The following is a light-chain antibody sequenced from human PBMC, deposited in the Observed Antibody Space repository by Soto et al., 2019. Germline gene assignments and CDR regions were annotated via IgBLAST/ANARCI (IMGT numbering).Light chain of an antibody. V-gene: IGKV1-39*01. CDR2: AAY. J-gene: IGKJ4*01. Sequence: DLQMTQSPSSLSASVADRVTITCRASQSTSNCLNWYHQKPGKAHKLLIYAAYSLQSGVPSRFCGSASVTDVSLTISSLEREYFGTYYCQQSYITPPLTFGGGTKVEIK. CDR3: QQSYITPPLT. CDR1: QSTSNC.